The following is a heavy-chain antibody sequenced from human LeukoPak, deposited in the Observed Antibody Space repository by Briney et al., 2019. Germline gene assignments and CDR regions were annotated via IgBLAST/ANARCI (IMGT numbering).Heavy chain of an antibody. Sequence: SETLSLTCTVSGGSISSYYWSWIRQYPGKGLEWIGYIYFSGSTYYNPSLKSRVTISVDTSLSQVSLKLSSVTAADTAVYFCARTYYYGSGGYYRSDYYFGYWGQGTLVTVSS. D-gene: IGHD3-10*01. J-gene: IGHJ4*02. V-gene: IGHV4-59*06. CDR1: GGSISSYY. CDR3: ARTYYYGSGGYYRSDYYFGY. CDR2: IYFSGST.